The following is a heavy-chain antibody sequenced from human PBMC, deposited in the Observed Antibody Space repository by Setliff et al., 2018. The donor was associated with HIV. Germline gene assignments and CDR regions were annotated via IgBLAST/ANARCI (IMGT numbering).Heavy chain of an antibody. CDR3: ARDGGYSYGFFDY. V-gene: IGHV4-59*01. CDR2: IYYSGST. Sequence: TLSLTCTVSGGSISSYYWSWIRQPPGKGLEWIGYIYYSGSTNYNPSLKSRVTISVDTSKNQFSLKLSSVTAADTAVYYCARDGGYSYGFFDYWGQGTLVTVSS. J-gene: IGHJ4*02. CDR1: GGSISSYY. D-gene: IGHD5-18*01.